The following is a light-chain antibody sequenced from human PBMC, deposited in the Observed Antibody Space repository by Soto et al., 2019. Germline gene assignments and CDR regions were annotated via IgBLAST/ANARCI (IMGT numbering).Light chain of an antibody. CDR1: SSDIGRYYY. CDR2: EVN. CDR3: SSYADGNIFV. Sequence: QSVLTQPPSASGSPGESVTISCTGTSSDIGRYYYVSWYQQHAGKAPKVIIYEVNTRPSGVPDRFSGSKSGNTASLTVSGLQSEDEADYYGSSYADGNIFVFGTGTKVTVL. V-gene: IGLV2-8*01. J-gene: IGLJ1*01.